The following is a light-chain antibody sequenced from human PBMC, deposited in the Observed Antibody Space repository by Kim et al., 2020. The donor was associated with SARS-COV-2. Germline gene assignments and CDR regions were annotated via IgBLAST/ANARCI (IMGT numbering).Light chain of an antibody. Sequence: DIQMTQSPSSLSASVGDRVTITCRASRSIGNHLNWYQQRPGKAPNLLIFGASNLQSGVSSRFSGSDSGTDFTLTIRNLQPEYSATYYCQQSDITPYTFGQGTKLEI. CDR1: RSIGNH. CDR2: GAS. CDR3: QQSDITPYT. J-gene: IGKJ2*01. V-gene: IGKV1-39*01.